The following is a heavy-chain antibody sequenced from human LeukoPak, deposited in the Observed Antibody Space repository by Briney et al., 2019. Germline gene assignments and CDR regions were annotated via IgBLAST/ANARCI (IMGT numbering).Heavy chain of an antibody. CDR3: ARVNGNYYDSSGPFDY. J-gene: IGHJ4*02. CDR2: ISYDGSNK. Sequence: GRSLRLSCAASGFTFSSYAMRWVRQAPGKGLEWVAVISYDGSNKYYADSVKGRFTISRDNSKNTLYLQMNSLRAEDTAVYYCARVNGNYYDSSGPFDYWGQGTLVTVSS. V-gene: IGHV3-30-3*01. D-gene: IGHD3-22*01. CDR1: GFTFSSYA.